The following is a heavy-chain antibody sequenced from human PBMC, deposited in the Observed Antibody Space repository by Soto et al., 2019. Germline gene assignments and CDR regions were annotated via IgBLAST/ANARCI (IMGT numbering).Heavy chain of an antibody. Sequence: EAQLVESGGGLVQPGGSLRLSCAASGFTFSSFWMNWVRQTPGKGLEWVAHIKPDGSEKYFVDSVRGRFTISRDNAKNSVYLQMNSLRAEDTAVYYCARGDMVRENDAFDIWGQGTMVIVSS. V-gene: IGHV3-7*01. CDR2: IKPDGSEK. D-gene: IGHD3-10*01. CDR1: GFTFSSFW. J-gene: IGHJ3*02. CDR3: ARGDMVRENDAFDI.